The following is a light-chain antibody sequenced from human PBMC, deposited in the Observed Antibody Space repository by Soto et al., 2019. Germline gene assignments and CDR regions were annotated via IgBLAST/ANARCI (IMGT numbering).Light chain of an antibody. Sequence: QAVLTQPPSASGTPGQRVTISCSGSSSNIGSNYVYWYQQLPGTAPKLLIYRNDQRPSGVPDRFSGSKSGTSGSLAISGLRSEDEDDYYCVAWDGSLSSVLFGGGTKLTV. CDR1: SSNIGSNY. CDR2: RND. V-gene: IGLV1-47*01. J-gene: IGLJ3*02. CDR3: VAWDGSLSSVL.